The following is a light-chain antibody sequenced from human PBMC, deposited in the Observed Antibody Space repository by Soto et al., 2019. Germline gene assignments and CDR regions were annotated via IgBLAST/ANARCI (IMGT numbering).Light chain of an antibody. Sequence: QSVLTQPPSVSGAPGQRVTISCTGSSSNIGAGYDVHWYQQLPGTAPKLLIYGNSNRPSGVPDRFSGSKSGTSASLAITGLQAEDEADDYCQSYDSSLRVVFGGGTKLTV. CDR2: GNS. CDR3: QSYDSSLRVV. CDR1: SSNIGAGYD. J-gene: IGLJ2*01. V-gene: IGLV1-40*01.